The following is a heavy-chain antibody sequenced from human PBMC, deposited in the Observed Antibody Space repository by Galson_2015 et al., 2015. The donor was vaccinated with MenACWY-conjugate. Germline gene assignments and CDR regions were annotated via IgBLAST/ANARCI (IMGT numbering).Heavy chain of an antibody. CDR3: AKSRAPPYYDDT. CDR2: INPGGSST. Sequence: SLRLSCAASGFIFNTYWMHWVRQAPGKGLVWVSRINPGGSSTTYADSVKDRFTISRDNAKNTLYLQMNSLRPGDTAVFYCAKSRAPPYYDDTCGHGPLVTGPS. D-gene: IGHD4-17*01. CDR1: GFIFNTYW. V-gene: IGHV3-74*01. J-gene: IGHJ1*01.